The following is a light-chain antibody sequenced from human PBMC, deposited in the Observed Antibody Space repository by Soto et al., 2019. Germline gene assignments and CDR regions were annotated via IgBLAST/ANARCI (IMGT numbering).Light chain of an antibody. Sequence: QSVLTQSPSASASLGASVKLTCTLSSGHSSYAIAWHQQQPEKGPRYLMKLNSDGSHSQGDGIPDRFSGSSSGAERYLTISSLQSEDEADYYCQTWGTGIHYVFGTGPRSPS. CDR1: SGHSSYA. CDR2: LNSDGSH. CDR3: QTWGTGIHYV. V-gene: IGLV4-69*01. J-gene: IGLJ1*01.